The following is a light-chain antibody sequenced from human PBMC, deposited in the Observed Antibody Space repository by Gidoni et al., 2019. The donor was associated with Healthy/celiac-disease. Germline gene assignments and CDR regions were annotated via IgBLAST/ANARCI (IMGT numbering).Light chain of an antibody. J-gene: IGLJ2*01. CDR3: QAWDSSTVV. V-gene: IGLV3-1*01. CDR1: KLGDKY. Sequence: SYELTHPPSLSLSPGQPASITCAGDKLGDKYACWYQQKPGQSPVLVIYQDSKRPSGIPERFSGSNSGNTATLTISGTQAMDEADYYCQAWDSSTVVFGGGTKLTVL. CDR2: QDS.